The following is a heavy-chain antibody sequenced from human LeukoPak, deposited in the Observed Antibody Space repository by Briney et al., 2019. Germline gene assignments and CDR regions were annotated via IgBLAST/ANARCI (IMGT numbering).Heavy chain of an antibody. Sequence: SETLSLTCTVSGGSISSYYWSWIRQPPGKGLEWIGYIYYSGSTNYNPSLKSRVTISVDTSKNQFSLKLSSVTAADTAVYYCAIVVGSGRPWYFDYWGQGTLVTVSS. CDR2: IYYSGST. CDR3: AIVVGSGRPWYFDY. D-gene: IGHD3-10*01. V-gene: IGHV4-59*01. CDR1: GGSISSYY. J-gene: IGHJ4*02.